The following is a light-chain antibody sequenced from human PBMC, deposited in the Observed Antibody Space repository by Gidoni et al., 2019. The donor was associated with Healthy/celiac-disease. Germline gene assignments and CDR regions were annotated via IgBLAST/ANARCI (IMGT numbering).Light chain of an antibody. V-gene: IGLV1-44*01. Sequence: QSVLTQPPSASGTPGQRVTISCSGSSSNLGSNTVTWYQQLPGTAPTLLIYSNNQRPPGVPDRFSCSKSDTSASLAISGLQSEDEADYYCAALDDSLNGPGYVFGTGTKVTVL. CDR1: SSNLGSNT. J-gene: IGLJ1*01. CDR3: AALDDSLNGPGYV. CDR2: SNN.